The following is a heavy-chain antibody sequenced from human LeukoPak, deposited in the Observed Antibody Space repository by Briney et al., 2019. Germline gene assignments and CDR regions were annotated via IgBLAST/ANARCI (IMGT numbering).Heavy chain of an antibody. CDR2: IYNSGIT. CDR1: SGTISGYY. CDR3: TRAFHSRDSDYWS. Sequence: SETLTLSFAASSGTISGYYWTWIRQLPGKGLEWIGYIYNSGITNYNPSLKSRVTVSVDTSKNQFSLRLTSVTAADTAVYYCTRAFHSRDSDYWSWGPVTLVTVSS. V-gene: IGHV4-59*08. D-gene: IGHD2-21*02. J-gene: IGHJ5*01.